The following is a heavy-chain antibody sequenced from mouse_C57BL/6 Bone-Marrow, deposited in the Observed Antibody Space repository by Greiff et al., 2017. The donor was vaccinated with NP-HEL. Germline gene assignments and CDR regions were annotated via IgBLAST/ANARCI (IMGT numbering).Heavy chain of an antibody. J-gene: IGHJ3*01. Sequence: EVMLVEPGAGLVKPGGSLKLSCAASGFTFSSYAMSWVRQTPEKRLEWVAYISSGGDYIYYADTVKGRFTISRDNARNTLYLQMSSLKSEDTAMYYCTREGDSNYVSWFAYWGQGTLVTVSA. CDR3: TREGDSNYVSWFAY. CDR2: ISSGGDYI. CDR1: GFTFSSYA. V-gene: IGHV5-9-1*02. D-gene: IGHD2-5*01.